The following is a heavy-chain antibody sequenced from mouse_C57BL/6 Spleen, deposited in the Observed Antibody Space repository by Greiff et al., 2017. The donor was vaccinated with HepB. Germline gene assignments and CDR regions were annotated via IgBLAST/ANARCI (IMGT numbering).Heavy chain of an antibody. CDR3: ASDDYEMNY. CDR2: INPYNGDT. D-gene: IGHD2-4*01. V-gene: IGHV1-20*01. J-gene: IGHJ2*01. CDR1: GYSFTGYF. Sequence: LMEPGDSVKISCKASGYSFTGYFMNWVMQSHGKSLEWIGRINPYNGDTFYNQKFKGKATLTVDKSSSTAHMELRSLTSEDSAVYYCASDDYEMNYWGQGTTLTVSS.